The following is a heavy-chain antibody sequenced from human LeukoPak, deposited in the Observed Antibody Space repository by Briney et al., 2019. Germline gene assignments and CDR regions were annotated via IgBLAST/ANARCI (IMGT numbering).Heavy chain of an antibody. CDR3: ARGADSGYSSDN. Sequence: PGGSLRLSCAASGFTFSSYTMNWVRQAPGKGLEWVSIISSGSSYIHYADSVKGRFTISRDNAKNSLYLQMNSLRAEDTAVHYCARGADSGYSSDNWGQGTLVSVSS. CDR2: ISSGSSYI. J-gene: IGHJ4*02. D-gene: IGHD3-9*01. V-gene: IGHV3-21*01. CDR1: GFTFSSYT.